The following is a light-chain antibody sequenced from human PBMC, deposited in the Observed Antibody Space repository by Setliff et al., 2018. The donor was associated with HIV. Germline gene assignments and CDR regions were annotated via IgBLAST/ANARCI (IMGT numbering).Light chain of an antibody. V-gene: IGLV2-14*03. CDR3: SSYTTSDTLV. J-gene: IGLJ1*01. CDR1: SSDVGAYNY. Sequence: QSALTQPASVSGSPGQSISISCTGTSSDVGAYNYVSWYQQHPGKAPKLMIYDVSNRPSGVSDRFSGSKSGNTASLTISGLQAEDEADYYCSSYTTSDTLVFGTGTKVTFL. CDR2: DVS.